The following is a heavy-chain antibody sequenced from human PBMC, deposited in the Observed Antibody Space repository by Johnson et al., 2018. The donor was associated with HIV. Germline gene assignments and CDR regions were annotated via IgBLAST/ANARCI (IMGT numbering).Heavy chain of an antibody. Sequence: QVQLVESGGGVVQPGRSLRLSCAASGFSFSDFAIHWVRQAPGKGLEWVAVISYDGSNEYYADSVKGRFTISRDNSKNTLYLQMSSLRADDTAVYYCAQGQVARGALDIWGQGTMVTVSS. CDR3: AQGQVARGALDI. CDR1: GFSFSDFA. J-gene: IGHJ3*02. V-gene: IGHV3-30*18. D-gene: IGHD2-15*01. CDR2: ISYDGSNE.